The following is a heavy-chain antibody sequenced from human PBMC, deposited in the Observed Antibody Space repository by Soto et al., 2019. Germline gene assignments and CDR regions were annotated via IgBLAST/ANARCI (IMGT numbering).Heavy chain of an antibody. V-gene: IGHV3-23*01. J-gene: IGHJ3*02. CDR2: ISGDGLCT. CDR3: ARRPDAFDI. Sequence: GGSLRLSCAGSGSTFSDFIMTWVRQAPGKGLEWVSAISGDGLCTYYAGSVKGRFTISRDNSKTTLYLQMNSLRAEDTAVYYCARRPDAFDIWGRGTMVTVSS. CDR1: GSTFSDFI.